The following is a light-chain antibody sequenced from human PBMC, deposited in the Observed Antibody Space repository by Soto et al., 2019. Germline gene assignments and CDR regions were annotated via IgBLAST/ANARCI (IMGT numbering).Light chain of an antibody. CDR3: QQRSNWPGLT. CDR1: QSVSSAN. V-gene: IGKV3-11*01. Sequence: EIVLTQSPGTLSLSPGERATLSCRASQSVSSANFAWYQQKPGQAPRLLIYDASNRATGIPARFSGSGSGTDFTLTISSLEPEDFAVYYCQQRSNWPGLTFGGGTKVDIK. CDR2: DAS. J-gene: IGKJ4*01.